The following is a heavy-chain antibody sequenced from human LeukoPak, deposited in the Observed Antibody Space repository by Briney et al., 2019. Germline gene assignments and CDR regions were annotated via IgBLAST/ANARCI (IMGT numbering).Heavy chain of an antibody. Sequence: SETLSLTCTVSGGSISSYYWSWIRQPPGKGLEWIGYIYYSGSTNYNPSLKSRVTISVDTSKNQFPLKLSSVTAADTAVYYCAREARSGGSLRYDPWGQGTLVTVSS. CDR2: IYYSGST. J-gene: IGHJ5*02. V-gene: IGHV4-59*01. CDR1: GGSISSYY. CDR3: AREARSGGSLRYDP. D-gene: IGHD2-15*01.